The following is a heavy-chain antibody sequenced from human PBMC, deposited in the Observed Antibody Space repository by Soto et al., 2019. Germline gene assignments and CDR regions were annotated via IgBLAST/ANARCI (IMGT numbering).Heavy chain of an antibody. Sequence: QVQLVESGGGVVQSGRSLRLSCAASGFTVSSYGMHWVRQAPGKGLEWVAVISYDGSDKYYADSVKGRFSISRDNSKNTLYLQMNSLRAEDTAVYYCAKVTGYCSSSSCRRDYYYYYGMDVWGQGTTVTVSS. CDR1: GFTVSSYG. V-gene: IGHV3-30*18. CDR2: ISYDGSDK. D-gene: IGHD2-2*01. J-gene: IGHJ6*02. CDR3: AKVTGYCSSSSCRRDYYYYYGMDV.